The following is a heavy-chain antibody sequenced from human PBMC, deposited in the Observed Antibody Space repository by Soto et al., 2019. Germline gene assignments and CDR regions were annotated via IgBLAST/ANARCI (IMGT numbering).Heavy chain of an antibody. CDR3: ARVSSGRQYYGMDV. J-gene: IGHJ6*02. CDR1: GFIFSDYS. V-gene: IGHV3-48*02. CDR2: ITTTSSTM. D-gene: IGHD3-22*01. Sequence: GGSLRLSCTPSGFIFSDYSMNWVRQAPGKGLEWISYITTTSSTMYYADSVKGRFTISRDNAKNSLYLQMNSLRDEDTAVYYCARVSSGRQYYGMDVWGQGTTVTVSS.